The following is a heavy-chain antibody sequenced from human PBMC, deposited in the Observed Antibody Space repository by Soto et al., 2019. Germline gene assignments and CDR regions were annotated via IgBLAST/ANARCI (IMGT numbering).Heavy chain of an antibody. CDR2: IYYSGST. CDR1: GGSIRSYD. J-gene: IGHJ4*02. Sequence: SETLSLTYTVAGGSIRSYDWSWIRQPPGKGLERIGYIYYSGSTNYNPSLKSRVTISVDTSKNQFSLKLSSVTAADTAVYYCARLARHRLLPHFDYRGQGTLVTVSS. CDR3: ARLARHRLLPHFDY. V-gene: IGHV4-59*08. D-gene: IGHD2-15*01.